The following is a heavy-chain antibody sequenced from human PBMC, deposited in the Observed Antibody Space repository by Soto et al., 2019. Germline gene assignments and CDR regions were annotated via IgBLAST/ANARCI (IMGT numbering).Heavy chain of an antibody. V-gene: IGHV3-74*01. J-gene: IGHJ4*02. D-gene: IGHD5-12*01. CDR3: ARDGYNGFDY. Sequence: GGSLRLSCAPSGFIFRNYLMHWVRQAPGKGLVWISRINSDGSSASYADSVKGRFTISRDNAKNTLYLQMHSLRDEDTAVYYCARDGYNGFDYWGQGTLVTVSS. CDR1: GFIFRNYL. CDR2: INSDGSSA.